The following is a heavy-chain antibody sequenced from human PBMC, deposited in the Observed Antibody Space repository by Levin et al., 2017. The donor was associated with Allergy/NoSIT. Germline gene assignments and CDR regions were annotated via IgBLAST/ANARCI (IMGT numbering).Heavy chain of an antibody. CDR2: ISSSSCTL. Sequence: GGSLRLSCAASGFTFSSYSMNWVRQAPGKGLEWVSYISSSSCTLYYADSVKGRFTISRDNSKNTLYLQMNSLRDEDTAVYYCARVIRDYDILPGYPAHFDYWGQGTLVTVSS. V-gene: IGHV3-48*02. J-gene: IGHJ4*02. CDR3: ARVIRDYDILPGYPAHFDY. CDR1: GFTFSSYS. D-gene: IGHD3-9*01.